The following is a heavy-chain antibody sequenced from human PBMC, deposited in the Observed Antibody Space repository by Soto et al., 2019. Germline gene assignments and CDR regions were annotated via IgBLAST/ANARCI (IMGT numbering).Heavy chain of an antibody. V-gene: IGHV5-51*01. CDR3: ARRSSSGQFSFRYYYGMDV. CDR2: IYPGDSDT. D-gene: IGHD6-19*01. J-gene: IGHJ6*02. Sequence: PGESLKISCKGSGYSFTSYWIGWVRQMPGKGLEWMGIIYPGDSDTRYSPSFQGQVTISADKSISTAYLQWSSLKASDTAMYYCARRSSSGQFSFRYYYGMDVWGQGTTVTVSS. CDR1: GYSFTSYW.